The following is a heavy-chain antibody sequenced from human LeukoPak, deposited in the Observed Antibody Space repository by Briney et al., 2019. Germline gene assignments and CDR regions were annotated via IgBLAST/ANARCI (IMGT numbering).Heavy chain of an antibody. CDR2: IYTSGST. CDR1: GGSISSYY. J-gene: IGHJ3*02. CDR3: ARDGWIQLWLGAFDI. D-gene: IGHD5-18*01. V-gene: IGHV4-4*07. Sequence: SEILSLTCTVSGGSISSYYWSWIRQPAGKGLEWIGRIYTSGSTNYNPSLKSRVTMSVDTSKNQFSLKLSSVTAADTAVYYCARDGWIQLWLGAFDIWGQGTMVTVSS.